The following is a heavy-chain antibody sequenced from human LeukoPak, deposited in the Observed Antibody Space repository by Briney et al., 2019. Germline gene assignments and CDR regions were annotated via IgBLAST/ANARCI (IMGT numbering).Heavy chain of an antibody. CDR1: GFTVGSYA. Sequence: PGGSLRLSWAAAGFTVGSYAMSWVRQSPGRGLGWVSAISGSGGSTYYADSVKGRFTVSRDNSKNTLYLQMNSLRAEDTALYYCAKAFDGDYVISLDYWGQGTLVTVSS. J-gene: IGHJ4*02. CDR2: ISGSGGST. D-gene: IGHD4-17*01. CDR3: AKAFDGDYVISLDY. V-gene: IGHV3-23*01.